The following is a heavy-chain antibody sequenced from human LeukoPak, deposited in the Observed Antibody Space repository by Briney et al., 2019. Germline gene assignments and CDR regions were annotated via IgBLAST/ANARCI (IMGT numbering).Heavy chain of an antibody. V-gene: IGHV1-2*02. D-gene: IGHD2-15*01. CDR2: INPNNGAT. Sequence: ASVKVSCKASGYTFTGYYIHWVRQAPGQGLEWMGWINPNNGATNYAQKFQGRIAMTRDTSITTACMELSSLRSDDTAIYYCARDVVVVVGASRSNFYFYMDVWGKGTTVTVSS. CDR1: GYTFTGYY. CDR3: ARDVVVVVGASRSNFYFYMDV. J-gene: IGHJ6*03.